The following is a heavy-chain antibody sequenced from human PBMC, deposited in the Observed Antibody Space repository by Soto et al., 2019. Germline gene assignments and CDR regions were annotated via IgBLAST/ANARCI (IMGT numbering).Heavy chain of an antibody. CDR3: ARMRGLGEISPYFDY. J-gene: IGHJ4*02. V-gene: IGHV4-59*01. CDR1: GGSISDYQ. Sequence: QVQLQESGPGLVKPSETLSLTCTVSGGSISDYQWNWIRQSPGQGLEWLGYIYYSGRTNSNPSLKRPLTISLDASTKQFSLSLRSVTAADTAVYYCARMRGLGEISPYFDYWGQGTLVTVSS. CDR2: IYYSGRT. D-gene: IGHD3-16*02.